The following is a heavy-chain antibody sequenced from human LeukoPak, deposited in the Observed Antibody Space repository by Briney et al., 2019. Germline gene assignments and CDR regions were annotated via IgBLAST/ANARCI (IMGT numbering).Heavy chain of an antibody. CDR1: GGSISSYY. D-gene: IGHD6-6*01. V-gene: IGHV4-59*12. CDR3: ARARVASRIVLHY. Sequence: SETLSLTCSVSGGSISSYYYNWIRQSPGKGLEWIGYMYDGGSTSYNPSLKSRVTLSIDTSKKQFSLRLTSLTASDTAVYYCARARVASRIVLHYWGHGTLVTVSS. CDR2: MYDGGST. J-gene: IGHJ4*01.